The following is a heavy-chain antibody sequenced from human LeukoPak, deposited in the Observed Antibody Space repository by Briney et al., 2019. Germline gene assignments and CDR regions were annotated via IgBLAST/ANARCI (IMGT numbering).Heavy chain of an antibody. CDR3: ARSHYSYVPNEPIDY. D-gene: IGHD5-18*01. CDR1: GGSISSGGYY. J-gene: IGHJ4*02. V-gene: IGHV4-31*03. CDR2: IYYSGST. Sequence: SQTLSLTCTVSGGSISSGGYYWSWIRQHPGKGLEWIGYIYYSGSTYYNPSLKSRVTISADTSKNQFSLKLSSVTAADTAVYYCARSHYSYVPNEPIDYWGQGTLVTVSS.